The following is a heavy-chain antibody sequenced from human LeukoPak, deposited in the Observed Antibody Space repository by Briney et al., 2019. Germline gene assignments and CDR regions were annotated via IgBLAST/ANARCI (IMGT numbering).Heavy chain of an antibody. CDR3: ARKESVYYYFDY. J-gene: IGHJ4*02. V-gene: IGHV4-28*01. Sequence: SETLSLTCAVSGYSITSSSWWGWIRQPPGKGLEWIGYIYHSGTTYYNPSLQSRVTMSVDTSKNQFSLKLSSVTAVDTAVYYCARKESVYYYFDYWGQGTLVTVSS. D-gene: IGHD3-22*01. CDR2: IYHSGTT. CDR1: GYSITSSSW.